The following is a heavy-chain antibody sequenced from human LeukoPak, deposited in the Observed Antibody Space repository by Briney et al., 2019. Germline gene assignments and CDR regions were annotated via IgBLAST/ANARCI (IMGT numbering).Heavy chain of an antibody. D-gene: IGHD7-27*01. CDR3: ARGLNRGGAFDI. CDR1: GGSFSGYY. V-gene: IGHV4-34*01. Sequence: PSETLSLTCAVYGGSFSGYYWSWIRQPPGKGLEWIGEINHSGSTNYNPSLKSRVTISVDTSKNQVSLKLSSVTAADTAVYYCARGLNRGGAFDIWGQGTMVTVSS. J-gene: IGHJ3*02. CDR2: INHSGST.